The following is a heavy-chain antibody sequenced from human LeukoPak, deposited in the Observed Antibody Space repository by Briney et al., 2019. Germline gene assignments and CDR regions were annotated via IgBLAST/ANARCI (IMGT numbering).Heavy chain of an antibody. V-gene: IGHV4-31*03. J-gene: IGHJ4*02. D-gene: IGHD3-22*01. CDR3: ARGKPYYYDSSGYYPPPYFDY. CDR1: GGSISSGGYY. Sequence: SQTLSLTCTVSGGSISSGGYYWSWIRQHPGKGLEWIGYIYYSGSTYYNPSLKSRVTISVDTSKNQFSLKLSSVTAADTAVYYCARGKPYYYDSSGYYPPPYFDYWGQGTLVTVSS. CDR2: IYYSGST.